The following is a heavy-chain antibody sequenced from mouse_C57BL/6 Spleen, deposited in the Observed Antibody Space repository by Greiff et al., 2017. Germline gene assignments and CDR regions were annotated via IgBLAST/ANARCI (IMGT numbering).Heavy chain of an antibody. V-gene: IGHV14-2*01. CDR2: IDPEDGET. Sequence: EVQLQQSGAELVKPGASVKLSCTASGFNIEDYYMHWVKQRTEQGLEWIGRIDPEDGETKYDPKFQGKATITADTSSNTAYLQLLSLTSEDTAVYYCARSYYYGSSPFDYWGQGTTLTVSS. CDR1: GFNIEDYY. D-gene: IGHD1-1*01. J-gene: IGHJ2*01. CDR3: ARSYYYGSSPFDY.